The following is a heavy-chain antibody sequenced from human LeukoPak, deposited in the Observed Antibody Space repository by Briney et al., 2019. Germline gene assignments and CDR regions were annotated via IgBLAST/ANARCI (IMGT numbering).Heavy chain of an antibody. CDR3: ARVADYDSSDYYYNFDY. Sequence: QPSQTLSLTCTVSGGSISSSSYYWGWIRQPPGKGLEWIGSIYYSGSTYYNPSLKSRVTISVDTSKNQFSLKLSSVTAADTAVYYCARVADYDSSDYYYNFDYWGQGTLVTVSS. J-gene: IGHJ4*02. V-gene: IGHV4-39*01. D-gene: IGHD3-22*01. CDR1: GGSISSSSYY. CDR2: IYYSGST.